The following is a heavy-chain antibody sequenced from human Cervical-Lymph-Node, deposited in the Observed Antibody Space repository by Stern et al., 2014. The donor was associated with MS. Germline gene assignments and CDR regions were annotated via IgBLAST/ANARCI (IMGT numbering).Heavy chain of an antibody. CDR1: GFSLSASGMA. CDR2: IDWDDDK. V-gene: IGHV2-70*17. J-gene: IGHJ4*02. Sequence: QVTLRESGPALVKPTQTLTLTCTFSGFSLSASGMAVSWIRQPPGKAPEWPAPIDWDDDKFYTTSLKTRLTVSKDTSKNQVVLTMTNMDPVDTANYYCARGRGYSYGWYYFDYWGQGTLITVSS. CDR3: ARGRGYSYGWYYFDY. D-gene: IGHD5-18*01.